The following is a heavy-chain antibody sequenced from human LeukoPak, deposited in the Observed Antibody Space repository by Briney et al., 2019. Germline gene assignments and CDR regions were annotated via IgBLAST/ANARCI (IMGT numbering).Heavy chain of an antibody. Sequence: SETLSLTCTVSGGSISSGGYYWSWIRQHPGKGLEWIGYIYYSGSTYYNPSLKSRVTISVDTSKNQFSLKLSSVTAADTAVYYCARTKDTAMVFPDYWGQGTLVTASS. CDR1: GGSISSGGYY. CDR3: ARTKDTAMVFPDY. V-gene: IGHV4-31*03. D-gene: IGHD5-18*01. J-gene: IGHJ4*02. CDR2: IYYSGST.